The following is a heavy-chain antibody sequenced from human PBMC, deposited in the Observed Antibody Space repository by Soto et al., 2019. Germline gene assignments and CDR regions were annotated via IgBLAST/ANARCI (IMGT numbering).Heavy chain of an antibody. J-gene: IGHJ4*02. CDR1: VASISNTDW. Sequence: KPAETLSLTCAVSVASISNTDWWSCVRQPPGKGLEWIGEIYHSGTTNCDPSLKSRVTISLDKSKSLFSLTLTSLTAADTAVYYCAIPGAGDFDYWGQGTLVTVSS. CDR2: IYHSGTT. D-gene: IGHD1-26*01. V-gene: IGHV4-4*02. CDR3: AIPGAGDFDY.